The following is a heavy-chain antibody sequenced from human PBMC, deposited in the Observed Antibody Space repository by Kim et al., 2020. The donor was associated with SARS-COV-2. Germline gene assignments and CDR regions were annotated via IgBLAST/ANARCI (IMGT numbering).Heavy chain of an antibody. CDR3: ARGRSYHAPFDY. J-gene: IGHJ4*02. Sequence: YYADSVKGRFTISSDNSKNTLYLQMNSLRAEDTAVYYCARGRSYHAPFDYWGQGTLVTVSS. V-gene: IGHV3-30*01. D-gene: IGHD1-26*01.